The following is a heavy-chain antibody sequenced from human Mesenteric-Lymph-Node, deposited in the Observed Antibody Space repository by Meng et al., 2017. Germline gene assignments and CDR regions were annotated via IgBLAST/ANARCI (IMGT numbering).Heavy chain of an antibody. J-gene: IGHJ4*02. D-gene: IGHD4-17*01. CDR1: GYSISSGYY. Sequence: SETLSPTCTVSGYSISSGYYWGWTRLPPGKGLEWIGSIYHSGSTYYNPSLKSRVTISVDTSKNQFSLELGSVTAADTAVYYCARDDVTTVLDYWGQGTLVTVSS. CDR2: IYHSGST. V-gene: IGHV4-38-2*02. CDR3: ARDDVTTVLDY.